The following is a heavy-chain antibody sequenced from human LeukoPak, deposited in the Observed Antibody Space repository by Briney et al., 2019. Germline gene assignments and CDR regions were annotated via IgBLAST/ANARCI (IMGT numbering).Heavy chain of an antibody. Sequence: GESLKISCKGSGYSFTSYWIGWVRQMPGKGLEYMAIIYPDDSDTRYSPSFQGRVTISADKSISTAYLQWSSLKASDTAMYYCVRRQYCSGGSCFSGSYDYWGQGTLVTVSS. D-gene: IGHD2-15*01. CDR3: VRRQYCSGGSCFSGSYDY. J-gene: IGHJ4*02. V-gene: IGHV5-51*01. CDR1: GYSFTSYW. CDR2: IYPDDSDT.